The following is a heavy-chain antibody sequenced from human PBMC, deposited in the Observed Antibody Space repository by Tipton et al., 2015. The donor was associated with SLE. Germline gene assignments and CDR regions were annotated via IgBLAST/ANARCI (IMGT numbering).Heavy chain of an antibody. CDR1: GSSIGRINYY. J-gene: IGHJ4*02. CDR2: VYHNGTA. Sequence: TLSLTCTVSGSSIGRINYYWAWIRQPPGKGLEWIGSVYHNGTAYYNPSLKSRLTISVDTSQNHFSLDLSSVTAADTAVYYCARRYNYGTFDYWGQGTLVAVSS. V-gene: IGHV4-39*01. D-gene: IGHD5-18*01. CDR3: ARRYNYGTFDY.